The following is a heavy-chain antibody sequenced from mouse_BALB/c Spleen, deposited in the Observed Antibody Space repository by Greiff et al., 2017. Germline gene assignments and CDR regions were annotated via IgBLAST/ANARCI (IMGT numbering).Heavy chain of an antibody. J-gene: IGHJ4*01. Sequence: QVQLQQFGAELVRPGTSVKVSCKASGYAFTNYLIEWVKQRPGQGLEWIGVINPGSGGTNYNEKFKGKATLTADKSSSTAYMQLSSLTSDDSAVYFCAREVRSYAMDYWGQGTSVTVSA. D-gene: IGHD2-14*01. CDR2: INPGSGGT. CDR3: AREVRSYAMDY. V-gene: IGHV1-54*01. CDR1: GYAFTNYL.